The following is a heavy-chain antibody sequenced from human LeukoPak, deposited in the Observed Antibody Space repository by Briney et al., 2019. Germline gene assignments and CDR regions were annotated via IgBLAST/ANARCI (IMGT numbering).Heavy chain of an antibody. CDR3: ARRNGGGDEGYYYYYMDV. J-gene: IGHJ6*03. V-gene: IGHV1-8*03. CDR2: MNPNSGNT. CDR1: GYTFTSYD. D-gene: IGHD2-21*01. Sequence: GASVKVSCKASGYTFTSYDINWVRQATGQGREWMGWMNPNSGNTGYAQKFQGRVTITRNTSISTAYMELSSLRSEDTAVYYCARRNGGGDEGYYYYYMDVWGKGTTVTVSS.